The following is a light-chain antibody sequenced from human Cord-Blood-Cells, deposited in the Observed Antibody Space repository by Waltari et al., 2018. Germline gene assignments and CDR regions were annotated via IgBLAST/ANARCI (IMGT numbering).Light chain of an antibody. CDR2: CAS. Sequence: DIVMTQSPYSLSASLGERATITCRSSQSVLYSSNNKNYLAWYQQKPGKPPKLLIYCASTLETGVPYRFSGSGSGTDFTLTISSLQAEDVAVYYCQQYYSTPLTFGGGTKVEIK. J-gene: IGKJ4*01. V-gene: IGKV4-1*01. CDR1: QSVLYSSNNKNY. CDR3: QQYYSTPLT.